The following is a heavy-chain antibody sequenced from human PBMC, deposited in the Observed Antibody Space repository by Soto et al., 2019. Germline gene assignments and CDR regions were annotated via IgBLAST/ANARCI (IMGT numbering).Heavy chain of an antibody. Sequence: EVQLLESGGGLVQPGGSLRLSCAASGFTFSSYAMSWVRQAPGKGLEWVSAISGSGGSTYYADPVKGRFTISRDNSKNTLYLQMNSLRAEDTAVYYCAKDTSRFLEWLLLGYWGQGTLVTVSS. V-gene: IGHV3-23*01. D-gene: IGHD3-3*01. CDR1: GFTFSSYA. CDR3: AKDTSRFLEWLLLGY. CDR2: ISGSGGST. J-gene: IGHJ4*02.